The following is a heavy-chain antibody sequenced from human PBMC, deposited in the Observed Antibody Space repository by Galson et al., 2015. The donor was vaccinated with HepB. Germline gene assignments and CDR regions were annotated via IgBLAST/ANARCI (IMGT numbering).Heavy chain of an antibody. V-gene: IGHV3-21*01. CDR1: GFTFSSYS. J-gene: IGHJ6*02. D-gene: IGHD6-19*01. CDR3: AREGPVAGTKYYYGMDV. Sequence: SLRLSCAASGFTFSSYSMNWVRQAPGKGLEWVSSISSSSSYIYYADSVKGRFTISRDNAKNSLYLQMNSLRAEDTAVYYCAREGPVAGTKYYYGMDVWGQGTTVTVSS. CDR2: ISSSSSYI.